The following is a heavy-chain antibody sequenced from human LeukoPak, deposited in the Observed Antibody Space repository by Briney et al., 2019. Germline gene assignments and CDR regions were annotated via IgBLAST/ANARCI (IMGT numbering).Heavy chain of an antibody. CDR1: GGSISSGSYY. D-gene: IGHD6-6*01. CDR3: ARVSYRSYYFDY. CDR2: IYTSGST. V-gene: IGHV4-61*02. Sequence: SETLSLTCTVSGGSISSGSYYWSWIRQPAGKGLEWIGRIYTSGSTNYNPSLKSRVTISVDTSKNQFSLKLSSVTAADTAVYYCARVSYRSYYFDYWGQATLVTVSS. J-gene: IGHJ4*02.